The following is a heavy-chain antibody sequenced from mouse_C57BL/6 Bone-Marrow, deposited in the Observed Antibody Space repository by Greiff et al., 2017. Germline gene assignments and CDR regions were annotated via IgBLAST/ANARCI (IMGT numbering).Heavy chain of an antibody. CDR3: ARQATGWFAY. V-gene: IGHV5-2*01. Sequence: EVMLVESGGGLVQPGESLKLSCESNEYEFPSPDMSWVRKTPEKRLELVAAINSDGGRTYYPDTMERRFILSRDNTKKPLYLQMSSLGSEDTALYYCARQATGWFAYWGQGTLVTVSA. CDR1: EYEFPSPD. CDR2: INSDGGRT. J-gene: IGHJ3*01.